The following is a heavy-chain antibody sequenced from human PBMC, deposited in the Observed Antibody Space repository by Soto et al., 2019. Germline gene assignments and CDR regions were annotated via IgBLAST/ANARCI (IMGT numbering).Heavy chain of an antibody. CDR2: IFHSGNT. CDR1: SGSIDTTNW. CDR3: ARRTWGMDV. J-gene: IGHJ6*02. Sequence: QVQLQESGPGLVKPSGTLSLTCAVSSGSIDTTNWWSWVHQPPGKGLEWIGEIFHSGNTYYNPSLASRVTISVDTSKNQFSLNLRSVTAADTAVYYCARRTWGMDVWGQGTTVTVSS. D-gene: IGHD2-8*01. V-gene: IGHV4-4*02.